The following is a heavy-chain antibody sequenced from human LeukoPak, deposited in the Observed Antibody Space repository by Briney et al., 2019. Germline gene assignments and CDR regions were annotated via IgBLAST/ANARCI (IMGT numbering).Heavy chain of an antibody. D-gene: IGHD2-8*01. CDR2: IYYTGST. CDR1: GASISSGEYY. CDR3: ARAVLATKSEHWFDS. Sequence: SETLSLTCTVSGASISSGEYYWSWIRQPPGKGLEWIGYIYYTGSTNYNSSLKSRVTISVDTSKNQFSLNLSSVTAADTAMYYCARAVLATKSEHWFDSWGQGTLVTVSS. V-gene: IGHV4-61*08. J-gene: IGHJ5*01.